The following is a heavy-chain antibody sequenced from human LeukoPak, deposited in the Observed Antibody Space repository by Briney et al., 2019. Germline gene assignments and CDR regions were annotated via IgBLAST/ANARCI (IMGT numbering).Heavy chain of an antibody. V-gene: IGHV4-59*12. Sequence: SETLSLTCTVSGGSISSYYWSWIRQPPGKGLEWIGYIYHSGSTYYNPSLKSRVTISVDRSKNQFSLKLSSVTAADTAVYYCARVNQDYYDSSGFNWFDPWGQGTLVTVSS. CDR2: IYHSGST. CDR3: ARVNQDYYDSSGFNWFDP. J-gene: IGHJ5*02. D-gene: IGHD3-22*01. CDR1: GGSISSYY.